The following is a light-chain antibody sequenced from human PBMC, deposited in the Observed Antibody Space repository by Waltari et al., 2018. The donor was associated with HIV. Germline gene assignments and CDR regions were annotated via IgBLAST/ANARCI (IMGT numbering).Light chain of an antibody. V-gene: IGKV1-39*01. CDR3: QQSYSPKWT. CDR2: GAS. J-gene: IGKJ1*01. Sequence: DTQLTQSPSSLSASIGDRVTIACWASQPISFYLNWYQQKPGKAPQLLIYGASSLQSGVPSRFSGTGSGTDFSLTISSLQPEDFATYYCQQSYSPKWTFGQGTKVDIK. CDR1: QPISFY.